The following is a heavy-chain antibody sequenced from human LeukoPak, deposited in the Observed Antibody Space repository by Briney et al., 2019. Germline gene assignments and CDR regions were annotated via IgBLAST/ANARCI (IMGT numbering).Heavy chain of an antibody. CDR2: MYHSGNT. J-gene: IGHJ4*02. CDR1: GYSISTGFY. CDR3: ARGLVYGVIAARPYYFDY. D-gene: IGHD6-6*01. V-gene: IGHV4-38-2*01. Sequence: SETLSLTCDVSGYSISTGFYWGWTRQPPGKGLEWIGSMYHSGNTYHNPSLKSRVTISVDTSKNQFSLKLSSVTAADTAVYYCARGLVYGVIAARPYYFDYWGQGTLVTVSS.